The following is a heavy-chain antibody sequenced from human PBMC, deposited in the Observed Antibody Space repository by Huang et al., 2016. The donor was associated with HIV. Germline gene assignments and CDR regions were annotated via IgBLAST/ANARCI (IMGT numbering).Heavy chain of an antibody. CDR1: GCSFSCYG. Sequence: QVQLVESGGGVVQPGRSLRLPCTASGCSFSCYGMNWVRQAPGKGVDWVAVVPFDGSTKYSADSLKGRFTISRDNSKNTLYLQMNSLTVEDTAVYYCAKDKYLMSTILAYYFDCWGQGTLVTVSS. CDR2: VPFDGSTK. V-gene: IGHV3-30*18. CDR3: AKDKYLMSTILAYYFDC. J-gene: IGHJ4*02. D-gene: IGHD3-3*01.